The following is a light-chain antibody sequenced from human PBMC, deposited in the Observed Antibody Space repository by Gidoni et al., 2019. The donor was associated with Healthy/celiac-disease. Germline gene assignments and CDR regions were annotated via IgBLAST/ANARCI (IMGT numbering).Light chain of an antibody. CDR2: DNN. J-gene: IGLJ3*02. CDR1: SSNIGINY. Sequence: QSVLTQPPSVSAAPGQKVTISCPGSSSNIGINYVSRYQQLPGTAPKLLIYDNNKRPSGSPDRFSGSKSGTSATLGITGLQTGDEADYYCGTWDSSLSAWVFGGGTKLTVL. CDR3: GTWDSSLSAWV. V-gene: IGLV1-51*01.